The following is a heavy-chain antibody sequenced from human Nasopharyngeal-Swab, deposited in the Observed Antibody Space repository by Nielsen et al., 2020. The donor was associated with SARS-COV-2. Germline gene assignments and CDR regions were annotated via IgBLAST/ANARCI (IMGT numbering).Heavy chain of an antibody. J-gene: IGHJ6*02. CDR3: AISSGYYMALYYYYGMDV. CDR2: INAGNGNT. Sequence: ASVKVSCKASGYTFTSYAMHWVRQAPAQRLEWMGWINAGNGNTKYSQKFQGRVTITRDTSASTAYMELSSLRSEDTAVYYCAISSGYYMALYYYYGMDVWGQGTTVTVSS. D-gene: IGHD3-22*01. V-gene: IGHV1-3*01. CDR1: GYTFTSYA.